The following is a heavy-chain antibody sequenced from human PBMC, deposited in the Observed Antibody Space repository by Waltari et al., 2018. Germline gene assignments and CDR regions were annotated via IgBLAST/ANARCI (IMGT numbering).Heavy chain of an antibody. D-gene: IGHD3-22*01. J-gene: IGHJ4*02. CDR3: ARAGRYYDSSGSRRSYFDY. Sequence: QVQLQESGPGLVKPSQTLSLTCTVSGGSISSGSYYWSWIRQPAGKGLEWIGRIYTSGSTNYNPSLKIRVTISVDTSKNQFSLKLSSVTAADTAVYYCARAGRYYDSSGSRRSYFDYWGQGTLVTVSS. CDR1: GGSISSGSYY. CDR2: IYTSGST. V-gene: IGHV4-61*02.